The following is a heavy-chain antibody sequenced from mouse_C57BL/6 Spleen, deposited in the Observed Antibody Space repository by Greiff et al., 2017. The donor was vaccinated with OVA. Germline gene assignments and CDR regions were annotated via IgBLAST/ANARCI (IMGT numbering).Heavy chain of an antibody. D-gene: IGHD1-1*01. V-gene: IGHV1-80*01. CDR2: IYPGDGDT. J-gene: IGHJ2*01. CDR3: ARFDYYGSSSFDY. CDR1: GYAFSSYW. Sequence: LQESGAELVKPGASVKISCKASGYAFSSYWMNWVKQRPGKGLEWIGQIYPGDGDTNYNGKFKGKATLTADKSSSTAYMQLSSLTSEDSAVYFCARFDYYGSSSFDYWGQGTTLTVSS.